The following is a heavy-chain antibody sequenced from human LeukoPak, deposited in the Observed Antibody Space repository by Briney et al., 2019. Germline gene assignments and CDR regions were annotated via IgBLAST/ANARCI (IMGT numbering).Heavy chain of an antibody. CDR3: ASPPPWSDP. CDR1: GGSFSGYY. V-gene: IGHV4-34*01. Sequence: SETLSLTCAVYGGSFSGYYWSWIRQPPGEGLEWIGEINHSGSTDYNPSLKSRVTISVDTSKNQFSLKLSSVTAADTAVYYCASPPPWSDPWGQGTLVTVSS. J-gene: IGHJ5*02. CDR2: INHSGST. D-gene: IGHD2-8*01.